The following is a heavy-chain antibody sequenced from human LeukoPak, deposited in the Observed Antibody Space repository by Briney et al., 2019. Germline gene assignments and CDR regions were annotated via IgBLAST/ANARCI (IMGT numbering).Heavy chain of an antibody. J-gene: IGHJ4*02. CDR2: FDPEDGET. CDR1: GYTLTELS. Sequence: ASVNVSCKVSGYTLTELSMHWVRQAPGKGLEWMGGFDPEDGETIYAQKFQGRVTMTEDTSTDTAYMELSSLRSEDTAVYYCATPSYGDYLYYFDYWGQGTLVTVSS. D-gene: IGHD4-17*01. CDR3: ATPSYGDYLYYFDY. V-gene: IGHV1-24*01.